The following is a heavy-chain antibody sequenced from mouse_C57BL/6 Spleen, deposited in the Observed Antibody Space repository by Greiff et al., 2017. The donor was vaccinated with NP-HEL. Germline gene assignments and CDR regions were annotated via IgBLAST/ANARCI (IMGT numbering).Heavy chain of an antibody. CDR2: IYPGDGDT. D-gene: IGHD2-3*01. J-gene: IGHJ4*01. Sequence: VQLQESGPELVKPGASVKISCKASGYAFSSSWMNWVKQRPGKGLEWIGRIYPGDGDTNYNGKFKGKATLTADKSSTTAYMQLSSLTSEDSAVYFCAIDGYYDYYTMDYWGQGTSVTVSS. CDR1: GYAFSSSW. V-gene: IGHV1-82*01. CDR3: AIDGYYDYYTMDY.